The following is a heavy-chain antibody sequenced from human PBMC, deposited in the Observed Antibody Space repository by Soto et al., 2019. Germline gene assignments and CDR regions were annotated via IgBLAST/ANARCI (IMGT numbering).Heavy chain of an antibody. D-gene: IGHD3-9*01. Sequence: SETLSLTCAVYGGSFSGYYWSWIRQPPGKGLEWIGEINHSGSTNYNPSLKSRVTISVDTSKNQFSLKLSSVTAADTAVYYCARGRVAALRYFDWLFQLDVWGKGTTVTVSS. CDR3: ARGRVAALRYFDWLFQLDV. V-gene: IGHV4-34*01. CDR1: GGSFSGYY. CDR2: INHSGST. J-gene: IGHJ6*04.